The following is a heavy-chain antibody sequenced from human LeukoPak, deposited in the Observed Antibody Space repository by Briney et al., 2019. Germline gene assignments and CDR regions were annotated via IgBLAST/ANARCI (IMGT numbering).Heavy chain of an antibody. Sequence: ASVKVSCKASGYTFTSYGISWVRQAPGQGLEWMGWISAYNGNTNYAQKRQGRVTMTTDTSTSTAYMELRSLRSDDTAVYYCARNVGAAAINYGMDVWGQGTTVTVSS. D-gene: IGHD6-13*01. CDR1: GYTFTSYG. CDR3: ARNVGAAAINYGMDV. CDR2: ISAYNGNT. J-gene: IGHJ6*02. V-gene: IGHV1-18*01.